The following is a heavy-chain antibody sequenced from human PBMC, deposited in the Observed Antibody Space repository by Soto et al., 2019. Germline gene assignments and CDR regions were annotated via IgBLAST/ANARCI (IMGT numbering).Heavy chain of an antibody. CDR2: IIPIFGTA. CDR1: GDTFSSYA. Sequence: QVQLVQSGAEVKKPGSSVKVSCKASGDTFSSYAISWVRQAPGQGLAWMGGIIPIFGTANYAQKFQGRVTITADESTSTAYMELSSLRSEDTAVYYCARDLGVDTATGTGHWGQGTLVTVSS. D-gene: IGHD5-18*01. J-gene: IGHJ4*02. V-gene: IGHV1-69*01. CDR3: ARDLGVDTATGTGH.